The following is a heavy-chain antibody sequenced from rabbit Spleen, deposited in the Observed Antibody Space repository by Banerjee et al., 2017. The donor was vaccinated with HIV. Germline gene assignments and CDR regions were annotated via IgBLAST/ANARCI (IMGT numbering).Heavy chain of an antibody. Sequence: QSLEESGGGLVQPEGSLTLTCTTSGFSFSSNDYMCWVRQAPGKGLEWIACIDTGSSGFTYFASWAKGRFTISKTSSTTVTLQMTSLTAADTATYFCARDTSSSFSSYGMDLWGPGTLVTVS. CDR1: GFSFSSNDY. CDR2: IDTGSSGFT. V-gene: IGHV1S40*01. J-gene: IGHJ6*01. D-gene: IGHD1-1*01. CDR3: ARDTSSSFSSYGMDL.